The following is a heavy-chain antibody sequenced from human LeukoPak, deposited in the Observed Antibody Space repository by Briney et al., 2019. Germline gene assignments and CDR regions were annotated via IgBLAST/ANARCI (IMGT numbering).Heavy chain of an antibody. CDR1: GFTFSSYN. D-gene: IGHD3-16*01. V-gene: IGHV3-20*04. Sequence: GGSLRLSCAASGFTFSSYNMNWVRQAPGKGLEWVSGINWNGATTGYADSVKGRFTISRDNAKNSLYLQVNSLRAEDTALYYCARGPRFYIWGSYSYWGQGTLVTVSS. CDR3: ARGPRFYIWGSYSY. J-gene: IGHJ4*02. CDR2: INWNGATT.